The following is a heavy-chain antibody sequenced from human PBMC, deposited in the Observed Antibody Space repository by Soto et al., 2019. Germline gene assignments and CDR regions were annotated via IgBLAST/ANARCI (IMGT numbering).Heavy chain of an antibody. CDR1: GYTFTRSG. CDR2: ISSYNGDT. J-gene: IGHJ6*02. Sequence: QVQLVQSGAAVKKPGASVKVSCKASGYTFTRSGISWVRQAPGQGPEWMGWISSYNGDTNYARKFQGRVNMTTDTSTSTAYMEGRSLRSDDTAVYYCAREGVAPYYYYGMDVWRQGPPVTVSS. V-gene: IGHV1-18*01. D-gene: IGHD5-12*01. CDR3: AREGVAPYYYYGMDV.